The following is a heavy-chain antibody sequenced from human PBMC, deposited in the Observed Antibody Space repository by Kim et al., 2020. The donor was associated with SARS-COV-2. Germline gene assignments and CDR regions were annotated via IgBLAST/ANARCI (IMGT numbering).Heavy chain of an antibody. Sequence: GGSLRLSCAASGFTFDDYGMSWVRQAPGKGLEWVSGINWNGGSTGYADSVKGRFTISRDNAKNSLYLQMNSLRAEDTALYYCARDRRSSRDYYGMDVWGQGTTVTVSS. CDR3: ARDRRSSRDYYGMDV. CDR2: INWNGGST. J-gene: IGHJ6*02. CDR1: GFTFDDYG. D-gene: IGHD6-13*01. V-gene: IGHV3-20*04.